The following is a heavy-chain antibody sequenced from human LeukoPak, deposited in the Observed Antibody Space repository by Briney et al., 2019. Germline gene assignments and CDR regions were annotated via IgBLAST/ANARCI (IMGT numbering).Heavy chain of an antibody. CDR2: ISYDGSNK. Sequence: GGSLRLSCAASGFTFSSYGMHWVRQAPGKGLGWVAVISYDGSNKYYADSVKGRFTISRDNSKNTLYLQMNSLRAEDTAVYYCAKEKEMATIIGDASDIWGQGTMVTVSS. D-gene: IGHD5-24*01. V-gene: IGHV3-30*18. CDR1: GFTFSSYG. CDR3: AKEKEMATIIGDASDI. J-gene: IGHJ3*02.